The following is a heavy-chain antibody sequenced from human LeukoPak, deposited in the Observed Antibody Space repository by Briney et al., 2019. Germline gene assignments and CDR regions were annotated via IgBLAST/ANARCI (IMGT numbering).Heavy chain of an antibody. V-gene: IGHV3-21*01. D-gene: IGHD3-10*01. CDR2: ISSSSSYI. CDR3: ARANYGSGSNYYYGLDV. Sequence: GGSLRLSCTGSEFTFRNYSMNWVRQAPGKGLEWVSSISSSSSYIDYADSVKGRFTISRDNAKNSLYLQMNSLRAEDTAVYYCARANYGSGSNYYYGLDVWGQGTTVTVSS. CDR1: EFTFRNYS. J-gene: IGHJ6*02.